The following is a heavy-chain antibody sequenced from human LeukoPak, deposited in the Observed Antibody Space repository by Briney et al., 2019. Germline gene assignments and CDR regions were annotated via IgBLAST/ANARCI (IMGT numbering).Heavy chain of an antibody. CDR1: GGSISSYY. D-gene: IGHD2-2*03. J-gene: IGHJ4*02. Sequence: SETLSLTCTVSGGSISSYYWSWIRQPPGKGLEWIGDVYYSGSTNYNPSLKSRVTISVDTSQNPFSLKLSSVTAADTAVYYCATGYCSSTSCHSNFDYWGQGTLVTVSS. CDR2: VYYSGST. V-gene: IGHV4-59*01. CDR3: ATGYCSSTSCHSNFDY.